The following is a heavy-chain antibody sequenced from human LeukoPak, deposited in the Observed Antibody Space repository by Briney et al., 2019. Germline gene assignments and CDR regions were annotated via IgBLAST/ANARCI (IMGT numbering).Heavy chain of an antibody. V-gene: IGHV3-43D*04. CDR1: GFTFDDYA. CDR3: TKASRGVVQNPDFDY. J-gene: IGHJ4*02. D-gene: IGHD3-10*01. Sequence: GGSLRLSCAASGFTFDDYAMHWVRQAPGKGLEWVSLISWDGGSTYYADSVKGRFTISRDNSKNSLYLQMNSLRAEDTALYYCTKASRGVVQNPDFDYWGQGTLVTVSS. CDR2: ISWDGGST.